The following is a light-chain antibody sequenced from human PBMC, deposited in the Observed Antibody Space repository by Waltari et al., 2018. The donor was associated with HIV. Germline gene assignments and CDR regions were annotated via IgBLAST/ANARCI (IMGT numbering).Light chain of an antibody. V-gene: IGLV2-18*02. J-gene: IGLJ2*01. Sequence: QSALTQPPSVSGSPGQSVTISCSGTSSDVGSFNRVSWYQQPPGTAPKLRIYEVNNRPSGVPDRCSGSKSGNTASLTISGLQPEDEADYYCSSYTTSSTVLFGGGTKLTVL. CDR2: EVN. CDR3: SSYTTSSTVL. CDR1: SSDVGSFNR.